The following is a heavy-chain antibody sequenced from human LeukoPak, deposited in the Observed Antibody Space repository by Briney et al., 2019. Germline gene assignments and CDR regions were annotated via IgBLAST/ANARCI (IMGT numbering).Heavy chain of an antibody. CDR3: ATDIRITTIVVGTTLDY. V-gene: IGHV3-23*01. Sequence: GGSLRLSCAASGFTFSSYAMSWVRQAPGKGLEWVSAISGSGGSTYYADSVKGRFTISRDNSKNTLYLQMNSLRAEDTAVYYCATDIRITTIVVGTTLDYWGQGTLVTVSS. CDR2: ISGSGGST. D-gene: IGHD3-22*01. CDR1: GFTFSSYA. J-gene: IGHJ4*02.